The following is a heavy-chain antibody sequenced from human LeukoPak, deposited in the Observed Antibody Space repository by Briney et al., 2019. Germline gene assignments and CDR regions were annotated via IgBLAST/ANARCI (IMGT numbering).Heavy chain of an antibody. D-gene: IGHD3-22*01. CDR1: GYTFTSYY. CDR2: INPSGGST. Sequence: ASVKVSCKASGYTFTSYYMHWVRQAPGQGLEWMGIINPSGGSTSYAQKFQGRVTMTRDTSTSTVYMELSSLRPEDTAVYYCARDFNRPSAYYDSSGYPDYWGQGTLVTVSS. CDR3: ARDFNRPSAYYDSSGYPDY. J-gene: IGHJ4*02. V-gene: IGHV1-46*01.